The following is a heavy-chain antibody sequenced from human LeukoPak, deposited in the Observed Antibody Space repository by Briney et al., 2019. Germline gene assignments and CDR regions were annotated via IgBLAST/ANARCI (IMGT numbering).Heavy chain of an antibody. J-gene: IGHJ5*02. V-gene: IGHV4-59*12. CDR3: ARGRRDFWSGYLSYNWFDP. D-gene: IGHD3-3*01. CDR1: GGSISSYY. CDR2: IYYSGST. Sequence: SETLSLTCTVSGGSISSYYWSWIRQPPGKGLEWIGYIYYSGSTNYNPSLKSRVTISVDTSKNQFSLKLSSVTAADTAVYYCARGRRDFWSGYLSYNWFDPWGQGTLVTVSS.